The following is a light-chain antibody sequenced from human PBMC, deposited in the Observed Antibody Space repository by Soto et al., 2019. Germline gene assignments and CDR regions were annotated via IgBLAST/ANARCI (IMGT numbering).Light chain of an antibody. CDR3: CSYTDIALDVV. J-gene: IGLJ2*01. CDR2: DVT. V-gene: IGLV2-14*01. Sequence: QSALTQPASVSGSPGQSITIYCTGTSSDIGDYDYVSWYQHLPGKAPKLLIFDVTHRPSGVSDRFSGSKSGNTASLTISGVRPEDEADYYCCSYTDIALDVVFGGGTKVTVL. CDR1: SSDIGDYDY.